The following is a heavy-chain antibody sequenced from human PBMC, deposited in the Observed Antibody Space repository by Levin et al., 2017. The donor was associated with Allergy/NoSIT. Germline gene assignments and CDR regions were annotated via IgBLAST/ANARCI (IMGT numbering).Heavy chain of an antibody. CDR2: ISYDGSNK. J-gene: IGHJ4*02. CDR1: GFTFSSYG. Sequence: GGSLRLSCAASGFTFSSYGMHWVRQAPGKGLEWVAVISYDGSNKYYADSVKGRFTISRDNSKNTLYLQMNSLRAEDTAVYYCAKDGAYGDFDYWGQGTLVTVSS. D-gene: IGHD4-17*01. V-gene: IGHV3-30*18. CDR3: AKDGAYGDFDY.